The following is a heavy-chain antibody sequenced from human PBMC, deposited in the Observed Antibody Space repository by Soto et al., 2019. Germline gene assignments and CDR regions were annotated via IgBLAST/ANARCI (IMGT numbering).Heavy chain of an antibody. J-gene: IGHJ3*02. CDR1: GFTFDDYA. D-gene: IGHD3-16*02. CDR2: ISWNSGSI. CDR3: AKEHLGELSLSGAFDI. Sequence: GGSLRLSCAASGFTFDDYAMHWVRQAPGKGLEWVSGISWNSGSIGYADSVKGRFTISRDNAKNSLYLQMNSLRAEDTALYYCAKEHLGELSLSGAFDIWGQGTMVTVSS. V-gene: IGHV3-9*01.